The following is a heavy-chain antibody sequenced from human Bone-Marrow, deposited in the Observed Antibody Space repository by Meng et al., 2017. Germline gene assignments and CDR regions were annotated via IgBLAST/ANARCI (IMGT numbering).Heavy chain of an antibody. CDR1: GFTFSSYP. Sequence: GESLKISCAASGFTFSSYPMHWVRQAPGKGLEWVAIISYDGSDEYYAGSVKGRFTISRDNSKNTLYLQMNNLRAEDTAVYFCAREEIIAMLTSGLDPWGQGTLVTVSS. CDR2: ISYDGSDE. V-gene: IGHV3-30*01. CDR3: AREEIIAMLTSGLDP. D-gene: IGHD5-18*01. J-gene: IGHJ5*02.